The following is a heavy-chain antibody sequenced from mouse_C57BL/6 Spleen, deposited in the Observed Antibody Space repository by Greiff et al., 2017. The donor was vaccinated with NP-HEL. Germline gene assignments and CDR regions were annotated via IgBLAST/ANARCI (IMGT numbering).Heavy chain of an antibody. V-gene: IGHV5-9*01. J-gene: IGHJ2*01. D-gene: IGHD1-1*01. CDR2: ISGGGGNT. CDR1: GFTFSSYT. CDR3: ARRFYYFGSSYDYFDY. Sequence: EVQLVESGGGLVKPGGSLKLSCAASGFTFSSYTMSWVRQTPEKRLEWVATISGGGGNTYYPASVKGRFTISRDNAKNTLYLQVSSLRSEDTALYYCARRFYYFGSSYDYFDYWGQGTTLTVSS.